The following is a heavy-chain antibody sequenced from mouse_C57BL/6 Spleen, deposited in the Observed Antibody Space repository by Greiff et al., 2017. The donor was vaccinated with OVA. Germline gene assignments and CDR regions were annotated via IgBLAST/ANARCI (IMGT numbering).Heavy chain of an antibody. CDR1: GFTFSSYG. J-gene: IGHJ2*01. V-gene: IGHV5-6*01. CDR2: ISSGGSYT. Sequence: EVHLVESGGDLVKPGGSLKLSCAASGFTFSSYGMSWVRQTPDKRLEWVATISSGGSYTYYPDSVKGRFTISRDNAKNTLYLQMSSLKSEDTAMYYCARHDGTGYFDYWGQGTTLTVSS. D-gene: IGHD2-3*01. CDR3: ARHDGTGYFDY.